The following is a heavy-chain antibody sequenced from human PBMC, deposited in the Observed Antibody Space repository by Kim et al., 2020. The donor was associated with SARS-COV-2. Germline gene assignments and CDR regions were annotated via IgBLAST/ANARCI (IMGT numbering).Heavy chain of an antibody. J-gene: IGHJ4*02. CDR2: IYYSGST. V-gene: IGHV4-31*03. Sequence: SETLSLTCTVSGGSISSGGYYWSWIRQHPGKGLEWIGYIYYSGSTYYNPSLKSRVTISVDTSKNQFSLKLSSVTAADTAVYYSASGRYKGSGSYYTIPDYWGQGTLVTVSS. D-gene: IGHD3-10*01. CDR1: GGSISSGGYY. CDR3: ASGRYKGSGSYYTIPDY.